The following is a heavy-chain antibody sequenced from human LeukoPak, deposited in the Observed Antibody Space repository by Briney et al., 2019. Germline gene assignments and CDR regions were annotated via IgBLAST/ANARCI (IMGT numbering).Heavy chain of an antibody. CDR2: ISAYNGNT. Sequence: ASVKVSCKASGYTFTSYGISWVRQAPGQGLEWVGWISAYNGNTNYAQKLQGRVTMTTDTSTSTAYMELRSLRSDDTAVYYCARVLRFLEWSQNWFDPWGQGTLVTVSS. CDR3: ARVLRFLEWSQNWFDP. D-gene: IGHD3-3*01. CDR1: GYTFTSYG. J-gene: IGHJ5*02. V-gene: IGHV1-18*01.